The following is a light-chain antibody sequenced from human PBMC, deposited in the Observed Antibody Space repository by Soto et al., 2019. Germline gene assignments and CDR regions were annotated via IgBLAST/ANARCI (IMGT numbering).Light chain of an antibody. CDR2: DAS. Sequence: EIVLTQSPATLSLSPGERATLSCRASQSVSSYLAWYQQKPGQAPRLLIYDASNRATGIPARFSGSGSGTDFDLTISSLEPDDFAVYYCQQRSNWWTFGQGTKVEIK. CDR3: QQRSNWWT. CDR1: QSVSSY. J-gene: IGKJ1*01. V-gene: IGKV3-11*01.